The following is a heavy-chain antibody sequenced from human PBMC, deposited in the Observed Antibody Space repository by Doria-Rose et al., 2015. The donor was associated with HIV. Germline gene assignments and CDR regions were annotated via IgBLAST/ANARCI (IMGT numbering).Heavy chain of an antibody. CDR1: GVSLSSPGMG. Sequence: QITLKESGPVLVKPTETLTLTCTVSGVSLSSPGMGVSWIRQPPGKALEWLANIFSDDERSYKTSLKIRLTISRCTSKSKVVLTMTDMDPVDTATYYCARIKSSRWYHKYYFDFWGQGTLVIVSA. V-gene: IGHV2-26*01. D-gene: IGHD6-13*01. CDR3: ARIKSSRWYHKYYFDF. J-gene: IGHJ4*02. CDR2: IFSDDER.